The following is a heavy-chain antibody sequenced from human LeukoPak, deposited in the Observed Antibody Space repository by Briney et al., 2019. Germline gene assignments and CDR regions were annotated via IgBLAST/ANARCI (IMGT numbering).Heavy chain of an antibody. CDR3: ARDYDSSGYYYALWVALDLRFDY. D-gene: IGHD3-22*01. J-gene: IGHJ4*02. Sequence: ASVKVSCKASGYTVTGYYMHWGRQAPGQGLEWMGWINPNSGGTNYAQKFQGRVTMTRDTSISTAYMALSRLRSDDTAVYYCARDYDSSGYYYALWVALDLRFDYWGQGTLVTVSS. CDR1: GYTVTGYY. CDR2: INPNSGGT. V-gene: IGHV1-2*02.